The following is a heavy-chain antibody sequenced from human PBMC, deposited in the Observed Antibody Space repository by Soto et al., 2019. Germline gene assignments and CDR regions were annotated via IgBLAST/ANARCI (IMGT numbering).Heavy chain of an antibody. J-gene: IGHJ4*02. CDR1: GYSFTSYW. V-gene: IGHV5-10-1*01. CDR3: AILQEGAGDNDPTCDC. Sequence: LKISCKGSGYSFTSYWISWVRQMPGKGMEWMGRIDPSDSYTNYSPSFQGHVTISADKSISTAYLQWSSLKASDTAMYSRAILQEGAGDNDPTCDCLGKGTRVPVSS. D-gene: IGHD1-1*01. CDR2: IDPSDSYT.